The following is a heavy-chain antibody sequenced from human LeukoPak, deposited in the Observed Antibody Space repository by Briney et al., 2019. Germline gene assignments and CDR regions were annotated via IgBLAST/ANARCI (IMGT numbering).Heavy chain of an antibody. D-gene: IGHD5-24*01. Sequence: ASVKVSCKASGYTFTSYYMHWVRQAPGQGLEWMGWINPNSGGTNYAQKFQGRVTMTRNTSISTAYMELSSLRSEDTAVYYCARGNGYNFDYWGQGTLVTVSS. CDR3: ARGNGYNFDY. CDR2: INPNSGGT. J-gene: IGHJ4*02. CDR1: GYTFTSYY. V-gene: IGHV1-2*02.